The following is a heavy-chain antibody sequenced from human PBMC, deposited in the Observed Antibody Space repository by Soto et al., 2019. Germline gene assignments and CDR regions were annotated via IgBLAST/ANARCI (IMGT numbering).Heavy chain of an antibody. Sequence: QITLKESGPTLVKPTQTLTLTCTLSGFSLTTRGVGLAWIRQPPGNALAWLALIYWDDYKPYSPYLKSRLTITKDTSKNQVFRTMTNMDPMDTAIDYCTYRIGMGGNSWPPGFWCQGTMVTVSS. CDR2: IYWDDYK. J-gene: IGHJ4*02. CDR1: GFSLTTRGVG. D-gene: IGHD6-13*01. V-gene: IGHV2-5*02. CDR3: TYRIGMGGNSWPPGF.